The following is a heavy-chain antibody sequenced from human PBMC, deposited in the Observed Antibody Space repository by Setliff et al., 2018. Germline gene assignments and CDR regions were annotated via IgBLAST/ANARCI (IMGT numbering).Heavy chain of an antibody. CDR1: GGSITSSSYY. V-gene: IGHV4-39*02. D-gene: IGHD5-12*01. CDR3: AREVPGYSGALDF. J-gene: IGHJ5*01. CDR2: IYYDGSI. Sequence: SETLSLTCTVSGGSITSSSYYWGWVRQPPGKGLEWIGSIYYDGSIYHNESLKSRVIMSVETSKNEFYLDLRFLTAADTALYYCAREVPGYSGALDFWGRGTLVTVSS.